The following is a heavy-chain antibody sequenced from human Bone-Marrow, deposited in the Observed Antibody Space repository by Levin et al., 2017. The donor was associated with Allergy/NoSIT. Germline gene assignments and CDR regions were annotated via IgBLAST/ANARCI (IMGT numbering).Heavy chain of an antibody. CDR1: GFTFSNYD. J-gene: IGHJ6*02. CDR2: IGSAGDT. Sequence: GGSLRLSCAASGFTFSNYDMHWVRQAPGKGLEWVSTIGSAGDTYYPDSVKGRFTISRENAKNSLYLQMNTLRAGDTALYYCARGDYYYSGMDVWGQGTTVTVSS. V-gene: IGHV3-13*04. CDR3: ARGDYYYSGMDV.